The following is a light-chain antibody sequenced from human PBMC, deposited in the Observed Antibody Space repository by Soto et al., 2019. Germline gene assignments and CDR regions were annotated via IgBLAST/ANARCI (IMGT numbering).Light chain of an antibody. CDR2: SAS. CDR3: QKYNSAPWT. V-gene: IGKV1-27*01. CDR1: HGIRNY. Sequence: DIQMTQSPSSLSASVGDRVTITCRASHGIRNYLAWYQQKPGKVPKLLIYSASTLQSGVPSRFSGSGSGTDFTLTISSLHPEDFATYYCQKYNSAPWTFGQGTKVEIK. J-gene: IGKJ1*01.